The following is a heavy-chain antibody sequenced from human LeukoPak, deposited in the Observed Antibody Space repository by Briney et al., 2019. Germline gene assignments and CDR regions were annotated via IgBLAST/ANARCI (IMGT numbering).Heavy chain of an antibody. CDR3: AKGTWRREYYYYGMDV. Sequence: GGSLRPSCAAAAFTLSSYGMHWVRQAPGKGLEWVAVISYEGSNKYYADSVKGRFTISRDNSKTTLYMQMNSLRAEDTAVYYCAKGTWRREYYYYGMDVWGQGTTVTVSS. CDR2: ISYEGSNK. V-gene: IGHV3-30*18. CDR1: AFTLSSYG. J-gene: IGHJ6*02. D-gene: IGHD5-12*01.